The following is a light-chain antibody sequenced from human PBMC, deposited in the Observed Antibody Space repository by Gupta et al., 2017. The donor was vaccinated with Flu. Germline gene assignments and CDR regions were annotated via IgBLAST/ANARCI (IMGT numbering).Light chain of an antibody. V-gene: IGKV3-20*01. Sequence: ERATLSCRASQSVSSTFLAWYQQKPGQAPRLLIYGASSRATGIPDRFSGSGSGTDSTLTISRLEPEDFAVYYCQQYGSSPLTFGGGTKVEIK. CDR1: QSVSSTF. CDR2: GAS. J-gene: IGKJ4*01. CDR3: QQYGSSPLT.